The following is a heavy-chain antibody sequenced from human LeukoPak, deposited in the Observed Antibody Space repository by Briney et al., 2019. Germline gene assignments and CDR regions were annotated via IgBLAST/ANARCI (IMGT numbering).Heavy chain of an antibody. V-gene: IGHV3-30*18. Sequence: GGSLRLSCAASGFTFSSYGMHWVRQAPGKGLEWVAVISYDGSNKYYADSVKGRFTISRDNSKNTLYLQMNSLRAEDTAVYYCAKGSPVRGIAVAGTLRHYFDYWGQGTLVTVSS. CDR3: AKGSPVRGIAVAGTLRHYFDY. CDR1: GFTFSSYG. J-gene: IGHJ4*02. D-gene: IGHD6-19*01. CDR2: ISYDGSNK.